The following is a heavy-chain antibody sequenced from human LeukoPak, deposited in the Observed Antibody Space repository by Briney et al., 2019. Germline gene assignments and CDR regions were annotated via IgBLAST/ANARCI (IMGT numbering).Heavy chain of an antibody. CDR1: GFTFSSYS. D-gene: IGHD2-15*01. Sequence: GGSLRLSCAASGFTFSSYSMNWVRQAPGKGLEWVSSISSSSSYIYYADSVKGRFTISRDNAKNSLYLQMNSLRAEDTALYYCAKDGCSGGSCYFDYWGQGTLVTVSS. J-gene: IGHJ4*02. CDR2: ISSSSSYI. V-gene: IGHV3-21*04. CDR3: AKDGCSGGSCYFDY.